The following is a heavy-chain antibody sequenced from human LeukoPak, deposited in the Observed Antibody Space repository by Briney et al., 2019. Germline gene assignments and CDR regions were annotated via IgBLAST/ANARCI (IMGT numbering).Heavy chain of an antibody. CDR1: GGTFSSYA. Sequence: SVKVSCKASGGTFSSYAISWVRQAPGQGLEWMGRIIPILGIANYAQKFQGRVTITADKSTSTAYMELSSLRSEDTAVYYCARWRTDDYVWGSYRYRSVDYWGQGTLVTVSS. V-gene: IGHV1-69*04. CDR3: ARWRTDDYVWGSYRYRSVDY. CDR2: IIPILGIA. D-gene: IGHD3-16*02. J-gene: IGHJ4*02.